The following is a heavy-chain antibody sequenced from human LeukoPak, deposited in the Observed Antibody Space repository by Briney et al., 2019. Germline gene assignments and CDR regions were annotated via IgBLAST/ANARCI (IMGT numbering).Heavy chain of an antibody. CDR2: IIPIFGTA. J-gene: IGHJ4*02. CDR3: ARGGSVISTTGNFDY. Sequence: SVKVSCKASGGTFSSYAISWVRQAPGQGLEWMGGIIPIFGTANYAQKFQGRVTITADESTNTAYMEVSSLRSGDTAVYYCARGGSVISTTGNFDYWGQGTLVTVSS. CDR1: GGTFSSYA. V-gene: IGHV1-69*01. D-gene: IGHD1-1*01.